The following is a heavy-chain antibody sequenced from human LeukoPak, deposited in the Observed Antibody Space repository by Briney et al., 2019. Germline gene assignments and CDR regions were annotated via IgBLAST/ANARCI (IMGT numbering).Heavy chain of an antibody. CDR2: IIPIFGTA. CDR1: GGTFSSYA. CDR3: ASEYSSSWKYNWFDP. V-gene: IGHV1-69*06. Sequence: SVKVSCKASGGTFSSYAISWVRQAPGQGLEWMGGIIPIFGTANYAQKSQGRVTITADKSTSTAYMELSSLRSEDTAVYYCASEYSSSWKYNWFDPWGQGTLVTVSS. J-gene: IGHJ5*02. D-gene: IGHD6-13*01.